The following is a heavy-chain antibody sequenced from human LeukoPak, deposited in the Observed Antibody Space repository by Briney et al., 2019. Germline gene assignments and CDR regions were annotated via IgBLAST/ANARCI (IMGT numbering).Heavy chain of an antibody. Sequence: ASEKVSCKASGYTFTGYYMHWVRQAPGQGLEWMGWINPNSGGTNYAQKFQGRVTMTRDTSISTAYMELSRLRSDDTAVYYCARDLDDYGDNWFDPWGQGTLVTVSS. J-gene: IGHJ5*02. CDR2: INPNSGGT. CDR3: ARDLDDYGDNWFDP. CDR1: GYTFTGYY. D-gene: IGHD4-17*01. V-gene: IGHV1-2*02.